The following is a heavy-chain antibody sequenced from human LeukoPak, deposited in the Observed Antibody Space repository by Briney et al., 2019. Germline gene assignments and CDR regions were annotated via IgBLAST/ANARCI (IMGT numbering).Heavy chain of an antibody. CDR3: ARSVLRFLEWLPVDY. V-gene: IGHV3-11*01. Sequence: GGSLRLSCAASGFTFSDYYMSWIRQAPGKGLEWVSYISSSGSTIYYADSVKGRFTISRDNAKNSLYLQVNSLRAEDTAVYYCARSVLRFLEWLPVDYWGQGTLVTVSS. CDR1: GFTFSDYY. J-gene: IGHJ4*02. CDR2: ISSSGSTI. D-gene: IGHD3-3*01.